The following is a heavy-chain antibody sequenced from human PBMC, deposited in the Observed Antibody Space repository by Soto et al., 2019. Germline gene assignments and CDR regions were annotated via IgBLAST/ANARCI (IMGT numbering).Heavy chain of an antibody. J-gene: IGHJ4*02. Sequence: SETLSLTCTVSGSPISSYYWSWFRQSPGQGLEWVGYIYYTGTTTYSPSLKSRLTISVDVSKSQLSLSLRSVTAADTAVYYCARLGDYYQAFDYWGRGALVTVSS. CDR3: ARLGDYYQAFDY. D-gene: IGHD3-22*01. CDR1: GSPISSYY. V-gene: IGHV4-59*12. CDR2: IYYTGTT.